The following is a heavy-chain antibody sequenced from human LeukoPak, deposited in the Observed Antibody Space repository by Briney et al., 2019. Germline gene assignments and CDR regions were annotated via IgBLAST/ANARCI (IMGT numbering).Heavy chain of an antibody. V-gene: IGHV4-39*07. D-gene: IGHD3-10*01. CDR1: GGSISSSSYY. Sequence: PSETLSLTCTVSGGSISSSSYYWGWIRQPPGKGLEWIGSIYYSGSTYYNPSLKSRVTISVDTSKNQFSLKLSSVTAADTAVYYCAREVHPPGEAYGSGSYYGGSDAFDIWGQGTMVTVSS. J-gene: IGHJ3*02. CDR2: IYYSGST. CDR3: AREVHPPGEAYGSGSYYGGSDAFDI.